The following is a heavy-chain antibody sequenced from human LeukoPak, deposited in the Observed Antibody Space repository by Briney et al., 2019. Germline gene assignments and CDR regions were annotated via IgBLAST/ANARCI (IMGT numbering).Heavy chain of an antibody. CDR1: GYTFTGYY. Sequence: ASVKVSCKASGYTFTGYYMHWVRQAPGQGLEWMGRIYPDSGGTNYAQKFQGRVTMTRDTSISTAYMELSRLRSDDTAVYYSAREGYSSSPFQHWGQGTLVTVSS. D-gene: IGHD6-13*01. V-gene: IGHV1-2*06. CDR2: IYPDSGGT. CDR3: AREGYSSSPFQH. J-gene: IGHJ1*01.